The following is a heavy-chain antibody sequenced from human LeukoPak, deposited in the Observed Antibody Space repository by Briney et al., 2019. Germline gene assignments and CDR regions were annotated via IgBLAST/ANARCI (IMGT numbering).Heavy chain of an antibody. Sequence: ASVTVPCKASGYTFTSYAMHWVRQAPGQRLEWMGWINADNGDTKYSQEFQARVTISRDTSASTAYMELSSLRSEDMAVYYCARATYYYDSSGYHSLSYFDYWGQGTLVTVSS. CDR3: ARATYYYDSSGYHSLSYFDY. V-gene: IGHV1-3*03. J-gene: IGHJ4*02. CDR1: GYTFTSYA. D-gene: IGHD3-22*01. CDR2: INADNGDT.